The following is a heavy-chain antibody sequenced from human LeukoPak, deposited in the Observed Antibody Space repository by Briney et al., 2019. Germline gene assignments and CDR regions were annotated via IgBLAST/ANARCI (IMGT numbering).Heavy chain of an antibody. Sequence: ASVKVSCKASGYTFTSYDTNWVRQATGQGLEWMGWMNPNSGNTGYAQKFQGRVTMTRNTSISTAYMELSSLRSEDTAVYYCARGRLTQLLYWFDPWGQGTLVTVSS. J-gene: IGHJ5*02. V-gene: IGHV1-8*01. CDR2: MNPNSGNT. CDR3: ARGRLTQLLYWFDP. D-gene: IGHD1-1*01. CDR1: GYTFTSYD.